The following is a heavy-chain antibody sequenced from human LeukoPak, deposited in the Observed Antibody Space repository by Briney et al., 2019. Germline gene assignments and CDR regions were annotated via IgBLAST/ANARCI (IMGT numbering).Heavy chain of an antibody. V-gene: IGHV3-53*04. CDR2: INSGDST. Sequence: PGGSLRLSCAVSGFTVSTEYMGWVRQAPEKGLEWVSLINSGDSTSYADSVKGRFTISRHNSKNTLYLQMNSLRAEDTAVYYCARALYYFDYWGQGTLVTVSS. CDR1: GFTVSTEY. J-gene: IGHJ4*02. CDR3: ARALYYFDY.